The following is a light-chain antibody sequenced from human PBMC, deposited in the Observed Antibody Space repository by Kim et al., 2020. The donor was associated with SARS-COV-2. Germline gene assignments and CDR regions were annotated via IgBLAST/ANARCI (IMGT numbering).Light chain of an antibody. CDR1: SSNIGSNS. V-gene: IGLV1-47*01. CDR2: RSD. Sequence: TPGQGVTISCSGSSSNIGSNSIYWYQQLPGTAPTLLMYRSDQRRSGVPDRFSGSKSGTSASLAISGLRSEDEADYYCAAWDDSLSGVVFGGGTQLTVL. J-gene: IGLJ3*02. CDR3: AAWDDSLSGVV.